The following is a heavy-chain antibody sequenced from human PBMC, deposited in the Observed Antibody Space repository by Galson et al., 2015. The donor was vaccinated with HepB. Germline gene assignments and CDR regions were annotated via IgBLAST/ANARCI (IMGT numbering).Heavy chain of an antibody. Sequence: SVKVSCKASGGTSSSYAISWVRQAPGQGLEWMGRIIPILGIANYAQKFQGRVTITADKSTSTAYMELSSLRSEDTAVYYCARDGDYSNSRIIDYWGQGTLVTVSS. CDR3: ARDGDYSNSRIIDY. CDR2: IIPILGIA. V-gene: IGHV1-69*04. J-gene: IGHJ4*02. D-gene: IGHD4-11*01. CDR1: GGTSSSYA.